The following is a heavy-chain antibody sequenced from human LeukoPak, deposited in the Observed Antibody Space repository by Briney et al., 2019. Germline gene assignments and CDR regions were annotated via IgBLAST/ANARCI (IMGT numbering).Heavy chain of an antibody. CDR3: ARDLGGATGLYYFDY. D-gene: IGHD1-26*01. V-gene: IGHV1-18*01. Sequence: GPSVKLSCKASGYTFTSYGISWVRQAPGQGLEWMGWISAYNGNTNYAQKLQGRVTMTTDTSTSTAYMELRSLRSDDTAVYYCARDLGGATGLYYFDYWGQGTLVTVSS. J-gene: IGHJ4*02. CDR1: GYTFTSYG. CDR2: ISAYNGNT.